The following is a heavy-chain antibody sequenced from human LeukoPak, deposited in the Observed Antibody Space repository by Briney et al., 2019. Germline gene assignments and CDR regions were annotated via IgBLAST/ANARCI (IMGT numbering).Heavy chain of an antibody. V-gene: IGHV1-18*01. CDR2: ISAYNGNT. Sequence: GASVKVSCKASGYTFTSYGISWVRQAPGQGLEWMGWISAYNGNTNYAQKLQGRVTMTTDTSTSTAYMELRSLRSDDTAVYYCARSSMLMGYFDWLLFRGAIFCDYWGQGTLVTVSS. CDR3: ARSSMLMGYFDWLLFRGAIFCDY. J-gene: IGHJ4*02. CDR1: GYTFTSYG. D-gene: IGHD3-9*01.